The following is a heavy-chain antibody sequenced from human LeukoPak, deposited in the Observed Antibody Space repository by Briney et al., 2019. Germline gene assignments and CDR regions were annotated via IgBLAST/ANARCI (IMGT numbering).Heavy chain of an antibody. Sequence: TGGSLRLSCAASGFTFSSYAMHWVRQAPGKGLEWVAVISYDGSNKYYADSVEGRFTISRDNSKNTLYLQMNSLRAEDTAVYYCARNYYDSSGYYLTPAEYFQHWGQGTLVTVSS. CDR1: GFTFSSYA. CDR3: ARNYYDSSGYYLTPAEYFQH. D-gene: IGHD3-22*01. J-gene: IGHJ1*01. V-gene: IGHV3-30-3*01. CDR2: ISYDGSNK.